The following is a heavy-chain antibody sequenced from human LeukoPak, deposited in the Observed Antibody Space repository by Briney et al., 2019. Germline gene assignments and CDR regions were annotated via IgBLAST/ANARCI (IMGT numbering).Heavy chain of an antibody. CDR3: AKDWGDGLIDSSGYHQFYSFHI. D-gene: IGHD3-22*01. J-gene: IGHJ3*02. Sequence: GGSLRLSCAASGFTFSSYGMHWVRQAPGKGLEWVAVISYDGSNKYYADSVKGRFTISRDNSKTTLYLQMNSLRAEDTAVYYCAKDWGDGLIDSSGYHQFYSFHIWGQGTMVTVSS. V-gene: IGHV3-30*18. CDR2: ISYDGSNK. CDR1: GFTFSSYG.